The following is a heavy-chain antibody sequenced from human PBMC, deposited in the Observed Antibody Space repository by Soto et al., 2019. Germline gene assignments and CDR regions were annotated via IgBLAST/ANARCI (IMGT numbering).Heavy chain of an antibody. Sequence: SETLSLTCTVSGGSISSYYWSWIRQPPGKGLEWIGYIYYRGSTNYSPSLESRVTISVDTSKNQFSLKLSSVTAADTAVYYCARDGIVARRSYYYGMDVWGQGTTVTVSS. D-gene: IGHD6-6*01. CDR3: ARDGIVARRSYYYGMDV. CDR2: IYYRGST. V-gene: IGHV4-59*01. J-gene: IGHJ6*02. CDR1: GGSISSYY.